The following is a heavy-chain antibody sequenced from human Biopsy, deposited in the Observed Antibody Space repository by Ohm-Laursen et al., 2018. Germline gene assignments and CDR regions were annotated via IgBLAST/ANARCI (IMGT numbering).Heavy chain of an antibody. CDR2: VYYSGST. J-gene: IGHJ3*02. CDR3: GRREVVITHDAFDT. CDR1: GGSFSGYY. Sequence: SETLSLTCGVYGGSFSGYYWTWIRQPPGKGLEWIGDVYYSGSTNRNPSLKSRVTILVDTSKNQFSLKLNSVTAADTAVYYCGRREVVITHDAFDTWGQGTMVTVSS. D-gene: IGHD3-22*01. V-gene: IGHV4-59*08.